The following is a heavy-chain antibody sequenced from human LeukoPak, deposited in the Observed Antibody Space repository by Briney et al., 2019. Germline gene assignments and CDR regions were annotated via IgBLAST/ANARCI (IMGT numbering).Heavy chain of an antibody. CDR1: GGSISSSSYY. V-gene: IGHV4-39*02. CDR3: ARSPLYYDFWSGYYLMDV. J-gene: IGHJ6*04. CDR2: TYFSGST. Sequence: SETLSLTCTVSGGSISSSSYYWGWIRQPPGKGLEWIGSTYFSGSTYYNPSLKSRVTISVDTSKNHFSLKLSSVTAADTAVYYCARSPLYYDFWSGYYLMDVWGKGTTVTVSS. D-gene: IGHD3-3*01.